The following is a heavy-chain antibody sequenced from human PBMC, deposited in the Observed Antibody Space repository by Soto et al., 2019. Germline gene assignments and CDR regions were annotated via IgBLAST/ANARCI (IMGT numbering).Heavy chain of an antibody. CDR1: GGTFSSYA. CDR3: ARSLRYFDWSLAYYGMDV. CDR2: IIPIFGTA. D-gene: IGHD3-9*01. Sequence: QVQLVQSGAEVKKPGSSVKVSCTASGGTFSSYAISWVRQAPGQGLEWMGGIIPIFGTANYAQKFQGRVTITADESTSTAYMELSSLRSEDTAVYYCARSLRYFDWSLAYYGMDVWGQGTTVTVSS. V-gene: IGHV1-69*01. J-gene: IGHJ6*02.